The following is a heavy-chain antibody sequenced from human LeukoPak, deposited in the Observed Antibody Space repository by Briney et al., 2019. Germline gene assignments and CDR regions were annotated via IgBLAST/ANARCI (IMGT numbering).Heavy chain of an antibody. CDR1: GGSISSGSYY. J-gene: IGHJ5*02. D-gene: IGHD1-7*01. CDR2: IYTSGST. Sequence: SETLSLTCTVSGGSISSGSYYWSWIRQPAGKGLEWIGRIYTSGSTNYNPSLKSRVTISVATSKNQFSLKLSSVTAADTAVYYCARNPNWNYEGSWFDPWGQGTLVTVSS. CDR3: ARNPNWNYEGSWFDP. V-gene: IGHV4-61*02.